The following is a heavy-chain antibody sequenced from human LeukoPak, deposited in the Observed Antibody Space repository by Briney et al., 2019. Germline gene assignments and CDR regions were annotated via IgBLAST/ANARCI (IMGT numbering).Heavy chain of an antibody. V-gene: IGHV3-7*01. Sequence: GGSLRLSCAASGFTFSSYNMNWVRQAPGKGLEWVANINQNGGEKYYVDSVKGRFTISRDNGKNSLYLQMNSLRAEDTAVYYCARYRHLGYWGQGTLVTVSS. J-gene: IGHJ4*02. CDR1: GFTFSSYN. CDR3: ARYRHLGY. CDR2: INQNGGEK.